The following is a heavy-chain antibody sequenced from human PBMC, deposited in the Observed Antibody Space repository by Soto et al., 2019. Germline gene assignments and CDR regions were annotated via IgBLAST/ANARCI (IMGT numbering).Heavy chain of an antibody. V-gene: IGHV4-30-4*01. D-gene: IGHD3-10*01. CDR2: IYHTGRD. CDR3: ARSMVRGGWFDP. J-gene: IGHJ5*02. CDR1: SGSNSSGDYY. Sequence: QVQLQESGPGLVKPLQTLSLTCTVASGSNSSGDYYWSWIRQPPGRGLEWIGYIYHTGRDYYEPSLKSRATISIDTSKNQFSLKLNSVTAADTAVYYCARSMVRGGWFDPWGQGTLVTVSS.